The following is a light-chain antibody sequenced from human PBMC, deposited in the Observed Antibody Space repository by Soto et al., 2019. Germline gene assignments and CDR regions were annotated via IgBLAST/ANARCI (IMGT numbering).Light chain of an antibody. J-gene: IGKJ4*01. Sequence: EVVLTQSPGTLSLSPGERATLSCMASQSVSSSYLAWYQQKPGQAPRLLIYGASSRATGIPDRFSGSGSGTDFTLTISRLEPEDFAVYYCQQRSNWPLTFGGGTKVDI. V-gene: IGKV3D-20*02. CDR3: QQRSNWPLT. CDR1: QSVSSSY. CDR2: GAS.